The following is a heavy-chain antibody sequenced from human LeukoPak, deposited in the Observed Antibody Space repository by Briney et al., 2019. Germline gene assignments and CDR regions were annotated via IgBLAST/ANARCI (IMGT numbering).Heavy chain of an antibody. CDR3: ARERDIYSPEAGATNGHPHFDY. V-gene: IGHV1-46*01. CDR1: GYTFTSYY. Sequence: ASVRVSCKASGYTFTSYYMHWVRQAPGQGLEWMGIINPSGGSTSYAQKFQGRVTMTRDTSTSTVYMELSSLRSEDTAVYYCARERDIYSPEAGATNGHPHFDYWGQGTLVTVSS. J-gene: IGHJ4*02. CDR2: INPSGGST. D-gene: IGHD2-15*01.